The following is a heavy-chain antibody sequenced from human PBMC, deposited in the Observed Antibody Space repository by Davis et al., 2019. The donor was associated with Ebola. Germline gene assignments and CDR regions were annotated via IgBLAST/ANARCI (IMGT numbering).Heavy chain of an antibody. D-gene: IGHD1-26*01. V-gene: IGHV3-30*19. CDR1: GFTFSSYG. CDR3: ARRQLGTLAATTNFDL. J-gene: IGHJ4*02. CDR2: SSFTGNSA. Sequence: GGSLRLSCAASGFTFSSYGMHWVRQAPGKGLEWVAVSSFTGNSAYYADSVKGRFTVSRDSSKNTLFLQMNTLTTEDSAMYYCARRQLGTLAATTNFDLWGQGTLVTVSS.